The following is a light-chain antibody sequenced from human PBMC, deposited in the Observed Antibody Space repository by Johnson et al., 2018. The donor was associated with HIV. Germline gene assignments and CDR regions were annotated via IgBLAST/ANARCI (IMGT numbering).Light chain of an antibody. V-gene: IGLV1-51*01. CDR1: SSNIGNHY. CDR2: DNN. Sequence: QSVLTQPPSVSAAPGQKVTISCSGTSSNIGNHYVSWYQLLPGTAPKLLIYDNNKRPSGIPDRFSGSKSGTSATLGITGLQTGDEADYYCGTWDSSLILYVFGTGTKVTVL. CDR3: GTWDSSLILYV. J-gene: IGLJ1*01.